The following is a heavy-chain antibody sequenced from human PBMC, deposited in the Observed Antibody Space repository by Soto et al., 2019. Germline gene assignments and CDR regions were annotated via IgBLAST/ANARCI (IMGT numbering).Heavy chain of an antibody. CDR1: GYSFSSYW. CDR3: ARRRQDYVWGTYRDTGLDY. CDR2: IYPGDSDT. Sequence: GESLKISCKASGYSFSSYWIGWVRQMPGKGLEWMGIIYPGDSDTKYSPSLQGQVTISADTSISTAYLQWTSLKASDTAMYYCARRRQDYVWGTYRDTGLDYWGQGTVVPVSS. V-gene: IGHV5-51*01. D-gene: IGHD3-16*02. J-gene: IGHJ4*02.